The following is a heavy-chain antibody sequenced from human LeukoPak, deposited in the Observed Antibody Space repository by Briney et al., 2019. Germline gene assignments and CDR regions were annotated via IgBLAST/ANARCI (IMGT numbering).Heavy chain of an antibody. J-gene: IGHJ6*02. V-gene: IGHV3-7*01. CDR3: ARKDDFWSGYLYYYYGMDV. CDR1: GFTFSSYW. Sequence: GGSLRLSCAASGFTFSSYWMSWVRQAPGKGLEWVANIRHDGSEKYYVDSVKGRFTISRDNAKNSLYLQMNSLRAEDTAVYYCARKDDFWSGYLYYYYGMDVWGQGTTVTVSS. CDR2: IRHDGSEK. D-gene: IGHD3-3*01.